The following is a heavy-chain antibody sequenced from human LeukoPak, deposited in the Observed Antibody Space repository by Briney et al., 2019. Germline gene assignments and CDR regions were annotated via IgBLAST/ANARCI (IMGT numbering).Heavy chain of an antibody. V-gene: IGHV1-2*02. CDR3: AREYYDSSAYNQEAIDY. J-gene: IGHJ4*02. Sequence: ASVKVSCKASGYTFTDYYMHWVRQAPGPGLEWLGWINPNSGGTNYAQKFQGRVTITRDTSISTAYMELSRLRSDDTAVYYCAREYYDSSAYNQEAIDYWGQGTLVTVSS. CDR2: INPNSGGT. CDR1: GYTFTDYY. D-gene: IGHD3-22*01.